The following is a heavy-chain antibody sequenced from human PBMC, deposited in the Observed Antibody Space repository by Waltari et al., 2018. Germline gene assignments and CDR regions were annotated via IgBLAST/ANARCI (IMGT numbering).Heavy chain of an antibody. V-gene: IGHV3-33*01. J-gene: IGHJ4*02. CDR3: TRVFPGIGIIGNFDQ. Sequence: VQLVESGGGLVQPGGSLRLSCVGSGFNFNEYGMHWVRQAPGKGLEWVAVIWSDGSKVHYADSVQGRFVISRDNSKKTLYLQMNSLRGEDTGLYYCTRVFPGIGIIGNFDQWGQGTQVTVSS. CDR2: IWSDGSKV. CDR1: GFNFNEYG.